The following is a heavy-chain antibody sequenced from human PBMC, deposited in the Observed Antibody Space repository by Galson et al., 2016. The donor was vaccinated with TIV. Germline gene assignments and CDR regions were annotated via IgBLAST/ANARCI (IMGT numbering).Heavy chain of an antibody. V-gene: IGHV1-69*06. D-gene: IGHD5-18*01. J-gene: IGHJ3*02. CDR3: AREVAHVDSVILNADAFDI. CDR1: GLIFNSYA. Sequence: SVKVSCKASGLIFNSYAISWVRQAPGQGLEWMGGIIPMFGTANYARNSQGRVTTTADKSTSTTYMELSSLRSEDTAVYYCAREVAHVDSVILNADAFDIWGQGTMVTVSS. CDR2: IIPMFGTA.